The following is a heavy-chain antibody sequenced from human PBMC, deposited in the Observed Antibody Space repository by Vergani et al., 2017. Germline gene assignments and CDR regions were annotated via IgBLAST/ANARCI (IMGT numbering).Heavy chain of an antibody. CDR2: IQFDGSNQ. CDR1: GFTLSNYD. V-gene: IGHV3-30*02. D-gene: IGHD3-16*01. CDR3: AKHFRGWGSDY. J-gene: IGHJ4*02. Sequence: QVQLVESGGGVVQRGGSLRLFCATSGFTLSNYDMQWIRQGPGKGLEFVAFIQFDGSNQDYADSVKGRFTLSRDFSKNTLYLQMNSLRTDDTATYYCAKHFRGWGSDYWGQGAQVIVSS.